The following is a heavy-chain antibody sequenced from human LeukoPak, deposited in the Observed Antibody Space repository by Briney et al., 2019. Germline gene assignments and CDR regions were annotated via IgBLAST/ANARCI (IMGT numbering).Heavy chain of an antibody. CDR3: AREGLWVGLDSGKTRQAYWES. J-gene: IGHJ3*01. D-gene: IGHD2-21*01. CDR2: IYSGGST. V-gene: IGHV3-66*01. CDR1: GFTVSSNY. Sequence: GGSLRLSCAASGFTVSSNYMSWVRQAPGKGLEWVSVIYSGGSTYYADSVKGRFTISRDNSKNTLYLQMNSLRAEDTAVYYCAREGLWVGLDSGKTRQAYWESWGQGTMVTVSS.